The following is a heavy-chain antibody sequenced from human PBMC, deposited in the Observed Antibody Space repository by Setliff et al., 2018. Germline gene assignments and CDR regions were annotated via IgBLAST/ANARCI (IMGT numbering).Heavy chain of an antibody. CDR2: INWNGGST. CDR1: GFTFDDYG. J-gene: IGHJ6*03. V-gene: IGHV3-20*04. CDR3: ARDLAEATGYYYYMDV. Sequence: LRLSCAASGFTFDDYGMSWVRQAPGKGLEWVSGINWNGGSTGYADSVKGRFTISRDNAKNSLYLQMNSLRAEDTAVYYCARDLAEATGYYYYMDVWGKGTTVTVSS. D-gene: IGHD5-12*01.